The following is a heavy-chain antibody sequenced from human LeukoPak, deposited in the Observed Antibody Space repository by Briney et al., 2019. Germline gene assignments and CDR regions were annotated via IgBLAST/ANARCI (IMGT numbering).Heavy chain of an antibody. CDR1: GFTFSSYG. Sequence: SGGSLRLSCAASGFTFSSYGMSWVRQAPGKGLEWVSALSHSFGSTYYADSVKGRFTISRDNSKNTLYLQMSSLRAEDTAVYYCAKGGSSSWDYFDHWGQGTLVTVSS. V-gene: IGHV3-23*01. CDR2: LSHSFGST. D-gene: IGHD6-13*01. J-gene: IGHJ4*02. CDR3: AKGGSSSWDYFDH.